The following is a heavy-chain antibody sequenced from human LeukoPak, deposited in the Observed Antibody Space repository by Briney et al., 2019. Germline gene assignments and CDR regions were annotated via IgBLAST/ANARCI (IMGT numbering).Heavy chain of an antibody. V-gene: IGHV4-34*01. CDR1: GGSFSGYY. CDR3: ARTLEITFGGVIRYYYYGMDV. Sequence: KPSETLSLTCAVYGGSFSGYYWSWIRQPPGKGLEWIGEINHSGSTNYNPSLKSRVTISVDTSKNQFSLKLSSVTAADTAVYYCARTLEITFGGVIRYYYYGMDVWGQGTTVTVSS. CDR2: INHSGST. J-gene: IGHJ6*02. D-gene: IGHD3-16*02.